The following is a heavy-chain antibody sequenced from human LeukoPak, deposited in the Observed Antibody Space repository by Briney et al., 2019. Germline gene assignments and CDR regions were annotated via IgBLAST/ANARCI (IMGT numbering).Heavy chain of an antibody. J-gene: IGHJ4*02. CDR1: GFTFGDYA. CDR3: TREGTYSSSAPFDY. CDR2: IRSRAYGGTT. D-gene: IGHD6-6*01. Sequence: GGSLRLSCTASGFTFGDYAMNWVRQAPGKGLEWVGFIRSRAYGGTTDYAASVKGRFTISRDDFKGVAHLQMNSLKTEGTATYYCTREGTYSSSAPFDYWGQGTLVTVSS. V-gene: IGHV3-49*04.